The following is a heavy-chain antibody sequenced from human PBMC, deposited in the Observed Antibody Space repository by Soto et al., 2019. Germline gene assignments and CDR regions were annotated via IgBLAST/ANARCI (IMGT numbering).Heavy chain of an antibody. V-gene: IGHV4-61*01. D-gene: IGHD3-22*01. CDR3: ARELVVVITDASFFDY. CDR2: IYYSGST. CDR1: GGSVSSGSYY. J-gene: IGHJ4*02. Sequence: SETLSLTCTVSGGSVSSGSYYWSWIRQPPGKGLEWIGYIYYSGSTNYNPSLKSRVTISVDTSKNQFSLKLSSVTAADTAVYYCARELVVVITDASFFDYWGQGTLVTV.